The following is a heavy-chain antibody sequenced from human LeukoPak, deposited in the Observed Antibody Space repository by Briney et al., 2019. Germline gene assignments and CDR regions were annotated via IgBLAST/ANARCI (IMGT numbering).Heavy chain of an antibody. CDR3: ARLLYGDYVDY. V-gene: IGHV4-39*01. Sequence: SETLSLTCTVSGGSISSSSYYWGWIRQPPGKGLEWIGSIYYSGSTYYNPSLKSRVTISVDTSKNQFSLKLSSVTAADTAVYYCARLLYGDYVDYWGQGTLVTVSS. D-gene: IGHD4-17*01. J-gene: IGHJ4*02. CDR2: IYYSGST. CDR1: GGSISSSSYY.